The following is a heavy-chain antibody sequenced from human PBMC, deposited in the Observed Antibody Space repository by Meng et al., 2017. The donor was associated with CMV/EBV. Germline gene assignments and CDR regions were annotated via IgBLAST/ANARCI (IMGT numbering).Heavy chain of an antibody. Sequence: GESLKISCAASGFTFSSYSMNWVRQAPGKGLEWVSSISSSSSYIYYADSVKGRFTISRDNAKNSLYLQMNSLRAEDTAVYYCAREIGTYYDFWGGYYSHYYGMDVWGQGTTVTVSS. CDR2: ISSSSSYI. V-gene: IGHV3-21*01. J-gene: IGHJ6*02. CDR1: GFTFSSYS. D-gene: IGHD3-3*01. CDR3: AREIGTYYDFWGGYYSHYYGMDV.